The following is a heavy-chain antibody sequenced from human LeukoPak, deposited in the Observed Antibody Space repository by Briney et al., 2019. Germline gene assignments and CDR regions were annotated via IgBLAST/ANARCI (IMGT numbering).Heavy chain of an antibody. J-gene: IGHJ4*02. D-gene: IGHD4-17*01. V-gene: IGHV3-21*01. Sequence: PGGSLRLSCAASGFTFGSYWMGWVRQAPGKGLEWVSSISSDSSYIYYADAVHGRFTVSRDNAKYSLYLQMNSLRAEDTAVYYCVRGSYGAYDYWGQGSLVTVSS. CDR2: ISSDSSYI. CDR3: VRGSYGAYDY. CDR1: GFTFGSYW.